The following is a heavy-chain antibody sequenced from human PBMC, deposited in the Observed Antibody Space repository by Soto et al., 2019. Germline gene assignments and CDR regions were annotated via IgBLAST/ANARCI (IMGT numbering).Heavy chain of an antibody. CDR1: GFTFSNYA. D-gene: IGHD1-1*01. V-gene: IGHV3-23*01. Sequence: GGSQRLSCAASGFTFSNYAMTWVRQGPGKGLEWVSTISGNGDNTYYADSVKGRFTFSRDNSDNTLSLQMNSLRAEDTAIYYCAKGTLDHFDFWGLGTLVTVSS. CDR3: AKGTLDHFDF. J-gene: IGHJ4*02. CDR2: ISGNGDNT.